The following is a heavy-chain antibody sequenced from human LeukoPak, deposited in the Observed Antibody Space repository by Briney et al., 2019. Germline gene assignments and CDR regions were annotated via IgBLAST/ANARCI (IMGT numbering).Heavy chain of an antibody. CDR3: ARDRWLYGYSFDY. V-gene: IGHV3-11*01. D-gene: IGHD2/OR15-2a*01. Sequence: GGSLRLSCAASGFTFSDYYMSWIRQAPGKGLEWVSYITSSGSTIYYADSVKGRFTISRDNAKNSLFLQMNNLRAEDTAVYYCARDRWLYGYSFDYWSQATLVTVSP. CDR1: GFTFSDYY. J-gene: IGHJ4*02. CDR2: ITSSGSTI.